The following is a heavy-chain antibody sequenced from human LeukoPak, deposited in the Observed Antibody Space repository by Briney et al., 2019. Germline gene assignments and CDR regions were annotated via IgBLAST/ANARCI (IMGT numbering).Heavy chain of an antibody. D-gene: IGHD1-26*01. CDR2: IIPISGTT. CDR1: GDTFTSYA. V-gene: IGHV1-69*13. CDR3: ARKLRLGGNWFDP. Sequence: SVKVSCKTSGDTFTSYAITWVRQAPGQGLEWMGKIIPISGTTNYAQKFQGRVTFTADESTSTAYMELSSLRSEDTALYYCARKLRLGGNWFDPWGQGTLVTVSS. J-gene: IGHJ5*02.